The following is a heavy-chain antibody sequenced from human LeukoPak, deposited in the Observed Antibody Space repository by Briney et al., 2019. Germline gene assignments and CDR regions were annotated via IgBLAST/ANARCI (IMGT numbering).Heavy chain of an antibody. D-gene: IGHD2-21*02. J-gene: IGHJ2*01. CDR1: GGSISSYY. CDR3: ARRVYCGGDCHWYFDL. Sequence: ASETLSLTCTVSGGSISSYYWSWIRQPPGKGLEWIGYIYYSGSTNYNPSLKSRVTISVDTSKNQFSLKLSSVAAADTAVYYCARRVYCGGDCHWYFDLWGRGTLVTVSS. V-gene: IGHV4-59*08. CDR2: IYYSGST.